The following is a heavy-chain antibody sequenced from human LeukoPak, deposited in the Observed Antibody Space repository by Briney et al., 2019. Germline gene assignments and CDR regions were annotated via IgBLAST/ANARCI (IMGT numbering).Heavy chain of an antibody. CDR3: ARDRRLYSYGPLGGYYYYMDV. D-gene: IGHD5-18*01. J-gene: IGHJ6*03. V-gene: IGHV4-38-2*02. CDR2: FYYRGNT. CDR1: GGSFSGYY. Sequence: SETLSLTCAVYGGSFSGYYWGWIRQTPGKGLEWIGSFYYRGNTYYNPSLKSRVTVSVDTSKNQFSLKLSSVTAADTAVYYCARDRRLYSYGPLGGYYYYMDVWGKGTTVTISS.